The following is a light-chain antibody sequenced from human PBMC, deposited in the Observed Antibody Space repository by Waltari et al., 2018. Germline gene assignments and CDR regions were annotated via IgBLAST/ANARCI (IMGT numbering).Light chain of an antibody. CDR1: RSNNRAGYA. V-gene: IGLV1-40*01. CDR2: ETS. CDR3: QAWDSSLSAYV. J-gene: IGLJ1*01. Sequence: QSVLTQPPSVSGAPGRWVTLSCTGGRSNNRAGYAVPWYQQLPGTAPQPLIYETSKRPSGVPDRFSGSKSGTSASLAITGLQAEDEADYYCQAWDSSLSAYVFGTGTKVTVL.